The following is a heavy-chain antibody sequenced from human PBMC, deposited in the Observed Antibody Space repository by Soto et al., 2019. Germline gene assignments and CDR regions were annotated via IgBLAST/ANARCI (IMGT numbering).Heavy chain of an antibody. D-gene: IGHD6-13*01. CDR1: GFTFSGFD. Sequence: TGGSLRLSCEASGFTFSGFDMHWVRQPTGKGLEWVSSIGTAGDTHYAVSVKGRFTISRDNAKNSLSLQMNSLRAGDMAVYFCAKSQEIGTHFFDSWGQGTQVTVSS. V-gene: IGHV3-13*01. CDR2: IGTAGDT. CDR3: AKSQEIGTHFFDS. J-gene: IGHJ4*02.